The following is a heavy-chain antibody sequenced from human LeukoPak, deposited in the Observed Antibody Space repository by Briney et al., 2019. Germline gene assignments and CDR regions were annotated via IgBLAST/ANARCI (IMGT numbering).Heavy chain of an antibody. V-gene: IGHV4-34*01. D-gene: IGHD1-1*01. CDR1: GGSFSGYH. CDR2: INHSGST. J-gene: IGHJ3*02. Sequence: SETLSLTCAVYGGSFSGYHWSWIRQPPGKGLEWIGEINHSGSTNYNPSLKSRVTISVDTSKNQFSLKLSSVTAADTAVYYCARSKLRSSFDIWDQGTMVTVSS. CDR3: ARSKLRSSFDI.